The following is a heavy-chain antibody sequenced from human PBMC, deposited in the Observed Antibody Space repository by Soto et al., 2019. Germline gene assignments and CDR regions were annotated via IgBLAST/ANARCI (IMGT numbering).Heavy chain of an antibody. Sequence: GESLKLSCKGSGYSFTSYWIGWVRQMPGKGLEWMGIIYPGDSDTRYSPSFQGQVTISXGXXXXTXYXPXXXLQAXDAAVFYCARPYTSGCCVLGYWCEGALVTISS. J-gene: IGHJ4*01. CDR3: ARPYTSGCCVLGY. D-gene: IGHD6-19*01. V-gene: IGHV5-51*01. CDR2: IYPGDSDT. CDR1: GYSFTSYW.